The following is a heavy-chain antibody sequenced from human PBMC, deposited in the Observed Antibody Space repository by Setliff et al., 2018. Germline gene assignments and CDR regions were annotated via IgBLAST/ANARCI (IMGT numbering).Heavy chain of an antibody. Sequence: PSETLSLTCTVSGGSISSDSHYWAWVRQPAGKGLELIGQIYSNGRTYYNPSLKSRLTISLDTPKNQFSLRLNSMTAADTAVYYCARGITSGGYWGQRFLYLDVWGRGTTVTVS. J-gene: IGHJ6*03. CDR3: ARGITSGGYWGQRFLYLDV. D-gene: IGHD3-22*01. V-gene: IGHV4-61*09. CDR1: GGSISSDSHY. CDR2: IYSNGRT.